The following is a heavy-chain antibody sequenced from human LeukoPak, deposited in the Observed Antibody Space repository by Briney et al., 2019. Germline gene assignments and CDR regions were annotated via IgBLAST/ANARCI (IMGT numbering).Heavy chain of an antibody. D-gene: IGHD2-15*01. J-gene: IGHJ5*02. CDR2: IYHGGST. Sequence: SETLSLTCGVSGYSISSGYYWGWIRQPPGKGLEWIGSIYHGGSTYYNPSLKSRVTISVDTSKNQFSLKLSSLTAADTAVYYCARVIYCSGGSCYDGAWFDPWGQETLVTVSS. CDR3: ARVIYCSGGSCYDGAWFDP. CDR1: GYSISSGYY. V-gene: IGHV4-38-2*01.